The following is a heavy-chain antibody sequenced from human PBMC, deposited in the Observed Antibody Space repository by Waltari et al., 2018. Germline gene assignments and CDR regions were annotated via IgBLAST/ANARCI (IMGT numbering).Heavy chain of an antibody. Sequence: GLEWVANIKQDGSEKYYVDSVKGRFTISRDNAKNSLYLQMNSLRAEDTAVYYCASDRPSWGSSSWPTYFDYWGQGTLVTVSS. V-gene: IGHV3-7*01. J-gene: IGHJ4*02. CDR3: ASDRPSWGSSSWPTYFDY. D-gene: IGHD6-13*01. CDR2: IKQDGSEK.